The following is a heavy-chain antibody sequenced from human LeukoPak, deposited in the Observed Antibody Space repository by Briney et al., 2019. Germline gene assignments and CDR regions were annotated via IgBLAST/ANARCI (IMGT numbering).Heavy chain of an antibody. CDR2: INHSGST. J-gene: IGHJ5*02. V-gene: IGHV4-34*01. CDR3: ARESEAMTTSAYNWFDP. D-gene: IGHD2/OR15-2a*01. Sequence: SETLSLTCAVYGGSFSGYYWSWIRQPPGKGLEWIGEINHSGSTHYTPSLKSRVTISVDTSKNQFSLKLSSVTAEDTAVYYCARESEAMTTSAYNWFDPWGQGTLVTVSS. CDR1: GGSFSGYY.